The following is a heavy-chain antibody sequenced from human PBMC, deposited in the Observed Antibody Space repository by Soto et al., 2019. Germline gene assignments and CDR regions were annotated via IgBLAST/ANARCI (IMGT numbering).Heavy chain of an antibody. V-gene: IGHV3-33*01. J-gene: IGHJ4*02. CDR1: GFTFSSYG. D-gene: IGHD1-7*01. CDR2: IWYDGSNK. Sequence: PGGSLRLSCAASGFTFSSYGMHWVRQAPGKGLEWVAVIWYDGSNKYYADSVKGRFTISRDNSKNTLYLQMNSLRAEDTAVYYCARDQGKTGTTEELYFDYWGQGTLVTVSS. CDR3: ARDQGKTGTTEELYFDY.